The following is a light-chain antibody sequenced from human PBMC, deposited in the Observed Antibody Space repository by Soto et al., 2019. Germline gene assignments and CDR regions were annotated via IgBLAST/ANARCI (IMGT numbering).Light chain of an antibody. J-gene: IGKJ5*01. CDR1: QSISSW. Sequence: DIQMTQSPSTLSASVGDRVTITCRASQSISSWLAWYQQKPGKAPKLLIYDAPSLESGVPSRFSGSGSGTEFTLTISSLQPDDFATYYCQQYNSGVTFGQGTRLEIK. CDR2: DAP. V-gene: IGKV1-5*01. CDR3: QQYNSGVT.